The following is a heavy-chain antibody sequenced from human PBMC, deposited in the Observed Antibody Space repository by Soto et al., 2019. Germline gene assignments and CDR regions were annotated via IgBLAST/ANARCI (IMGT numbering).Heavy chain of an antibody. CDR1: GFTFSDFW. CDR2: IKHDGSEK. Sequence: EVQLVESGGDLVQPWGSLRLSCAASGFTFSDFWMSWVRQAPGKGLDWVANIKHDGSEKYYVDSVEGRFTISRDNTKDSLYLQMNSLRAEDTAVYYCARGGSWGPDFWGQGTLVTVSS. J-gene: IGHJ4*02. D-gene: IGHD2-15*01. CDR3: ARGGSWGPDF. V-gene: IGHV3-7*01.